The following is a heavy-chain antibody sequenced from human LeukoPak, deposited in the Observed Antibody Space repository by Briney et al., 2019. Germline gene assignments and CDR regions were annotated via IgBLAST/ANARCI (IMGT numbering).Heavy chain of an antibody. Sequence: AGGSLRLSCAASGFTFSSYEMNWVRQAPGKGLEWVSYISSSGSTIYYADSVKGRFTISRDNAKNSLYLQMNSRRAEDTAVYYCAREGYYYDSSGYYPHAFDIWGQGTMVTVSS. CDR2: ISSSGSTI. D-gene: IGHD3-22*01. V-gene: IGHV3-48*03. CDR1: GFTFSSYE. CDR3: AREGYYYDSSGYYPHAFDI. J-gene: IGHJ3*02.